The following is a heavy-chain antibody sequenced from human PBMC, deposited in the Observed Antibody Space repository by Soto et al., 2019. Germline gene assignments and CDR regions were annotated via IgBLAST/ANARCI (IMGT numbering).Heavy chain of an antibody. CDR2: ISAYNGNT. Sequence: VASVKVSCKASGYTFTSYGISWVRQAPGQGLEWMGWISAYNGNTNYAQKLQGRVTMTTDTSTSTAYMELRSLRSDDTAVYYCARVNDFWSGYYGGPWGQGTLVTVPS. CDR3: ARVNDFWSGYYGGP. J-gene: IGHJ5*02. CDR1: GYTFTSYG. V-gene: IGHV1-18*01. D-gene: IGHD3-3*01.